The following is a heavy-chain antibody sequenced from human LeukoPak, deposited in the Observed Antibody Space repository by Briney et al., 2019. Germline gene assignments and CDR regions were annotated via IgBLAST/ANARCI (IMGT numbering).Heavy chain of an antibody. V-gene: IGHV3-30-3*01. CDR2: MSFDGSDK. J-gene: IGHJ5*02. CDR1: GFTFSNYA. Sequence: PGRSLRLSCAASGFTFSNYAMHWVRQAPGKGLEWVAFMSFDGSDKYYADSVKGRFTISRDNSKNTPYLQMNSLRFEDTAVYYCARDQPGTYTLSSTWGQGTLVTVSS. D-gene: IGHD6-19*01. CDR3: ARDQPGTYTLSST.